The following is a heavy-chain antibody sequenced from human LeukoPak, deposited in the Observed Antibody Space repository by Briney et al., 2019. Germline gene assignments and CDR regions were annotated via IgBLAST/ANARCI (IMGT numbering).Heavy chain of an antibody. D-gene: IGHD6-13*01. J-gene: IGHJ4*02. CDR1: GFTFSSYA. CDR2: ISGSGGST. V-gene: IGHV3-23*01. Sequence: GGSLRLSCAASGFTFSSYATSWVRQAPGKGLEWVSAISGSGGSTYYADSVKGRFTISRDNSKNTLYLQMNSLRAEDTAVYYCAKGPSSSWYKVLFDYWGQGTLVTVSS. CDR3: AKGPSSSWYKVLFDY.